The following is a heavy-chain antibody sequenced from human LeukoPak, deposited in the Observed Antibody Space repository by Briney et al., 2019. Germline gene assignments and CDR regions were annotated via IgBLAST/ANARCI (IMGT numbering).Heavy chain of an antibody. J-gene: IGHJ4*02. CDR3: ARHISYTQPFDY. D-gene: IGHD2-2*02. CDR2: IYYSGST. V-gene: IGHV4-59*08. CDR1: GGSISSYY. Sequence: TSETLSLTCTVSGGSISSYYWSWIRQPPGKGLEWIGYIYYSGSTNYNPSLKSRVTISVDTSKNQFSLKLSSVTAADTAVYYCARHISYTQPFDYWSQGTLVTVSS.